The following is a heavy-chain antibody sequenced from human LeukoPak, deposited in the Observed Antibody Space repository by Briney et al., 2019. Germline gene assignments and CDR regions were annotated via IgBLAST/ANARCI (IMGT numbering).Heavy chain of an antibody. D-gene: IGHD4-17*01. V-gene: IGHV3-23*01. CDR3: ARTTVQDYGDYEYYFDY. Sequence: GGSLRLSCAASGFTFSSYAMSWVRQAPGKGLEWVSAISGSGGSTYYADSVKGRFTISRDNSKNTLYLQMNSLRAEDTALYYCARTTVQDYGDYEYYFDYWGQGTLVTVSS. CDR1: GFTFSSYA. J-gene: IGHJ4*02. CDR2: ISGSGGST.